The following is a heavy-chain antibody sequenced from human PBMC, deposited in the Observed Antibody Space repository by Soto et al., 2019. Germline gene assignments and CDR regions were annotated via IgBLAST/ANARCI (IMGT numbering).Heavy chain of an antibody. CDR2: ISAYNGNT. Sequence: GASVKVSCKASGYTFTSYGISWVRQAPGQGLEWMGWISAYNGNTNYAQKLQGRVTMTTDTSTSKAYMELRSLRSDDTAVYYCARYCSGGSCYSDDAFDIWGQGTMVTVSS. CDR3: ARYCSGGSCYSDDAFDI. D-gene: IGHD2-15*01. J-gene: IGHJ3*02. CDR1: GYTFTSYG. V-gene: IGHV1-18*01.